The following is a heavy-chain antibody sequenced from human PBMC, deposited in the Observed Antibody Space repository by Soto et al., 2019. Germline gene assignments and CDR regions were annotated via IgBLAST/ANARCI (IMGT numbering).Heavy chain of an antibody. Sequence: QVQLVQSGAEVKKPGSSVKVSCKASGGTFSSYAISWVRQAPGQGLEWMGGIIPIFGTANYAQKFQGRVTITADEXTXIAYMELSSLRSEDTAVYYCASRVLEPRYYYYGMDVWGQGTTVTVSS. V-gene: IGHV1-69*12. CDR3: ASRVLEPRYYYYGMDV. CDR2: IIPIFGTA. CDR1: GGTFSSYA. D-gene: IGHD3-3*01. J-gene: IGHJ6*02.